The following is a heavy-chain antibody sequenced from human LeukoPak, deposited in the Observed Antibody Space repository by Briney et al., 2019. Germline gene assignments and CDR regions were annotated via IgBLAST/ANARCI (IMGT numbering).Heavy chain of an antibody. V-gene: IGHV4-4*07. CDR1: GGSLSNSY. D-gene: IGHD6-13*01. J-gene: IGHJ5*01. Sequence: SETLSLTCTVSGGSLSNSYWSWIRQPAGEGLEWIGRIYPTDITTYNPSLKSRVTLSVDTSKNQFSLKVNSVTAADAAVYYCARGPGQLTSECFDSWGQGILVTVSS. CDR2: IYPTDIT. CDR3: ARGPGQLTSECFDS.